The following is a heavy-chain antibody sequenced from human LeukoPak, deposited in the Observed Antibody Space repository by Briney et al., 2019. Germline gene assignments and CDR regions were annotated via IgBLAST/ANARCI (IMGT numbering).Heavy chain of an antibody. V-gene: IGHV3-43D*04. CDR3: AKDSLHSGYSTNGVCGYMDV. Sequence: GSLRLSCAASGFTFDDYAIHWVRQAPRKGLEWVSLIIWDGGSTYYADSVKGRFTISRDNSKNSLYLQMNSLTAADTALYYCAKDSLHSGYSTNGVCGYMDVWGKGTTVTVSS. CDR1: GFTFDDYA. CDR2: IIWDGGST. J-gene: IGHJ6*03. D-gene: IGHD2-8*01.